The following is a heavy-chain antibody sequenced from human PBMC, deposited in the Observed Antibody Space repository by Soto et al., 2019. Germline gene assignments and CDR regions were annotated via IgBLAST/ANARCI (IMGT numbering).Heavy chain of an antibody. J-gene: IGHJ5*02. CDR3: ARMGAYYQSIDP. V-gene: IGHV4-39*01. D-gene: IGHD2-21*01. Sequence: SETLSLTCTVTGGSISRSHNFWGWIRQPPGKGLELIGSIFYSGTTYNNPSLNSRVTLSVDTSKSQFSLRLTSVTAAETAVYYCARMGAYYQSIDPWGPGTLVNVSS. CDR1: GGSISRSHNF. CDR2: IFYSGTT.